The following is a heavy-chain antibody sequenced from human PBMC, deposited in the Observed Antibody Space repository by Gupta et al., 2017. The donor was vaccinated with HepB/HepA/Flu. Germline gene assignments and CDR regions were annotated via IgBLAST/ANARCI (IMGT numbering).Heavy chain of an antibody. CDR3: NAYLAY. J-gene: IGHJ4*02. CDR1: GLSFSNAW. V-gene: IGHV3-15*01. Sequence: EVQLVESGGGLVEPGGWRGLSCAACGLSFSNAWMNWVRQASGKGLEWVGRIRSKTDGVTEYFAAPVEGRFTISSVDLTDTLYLEMNSLKREDTGMYYCNAYLAYWGQGTQVTVSS. CDR2: IRSKTDGVTE.